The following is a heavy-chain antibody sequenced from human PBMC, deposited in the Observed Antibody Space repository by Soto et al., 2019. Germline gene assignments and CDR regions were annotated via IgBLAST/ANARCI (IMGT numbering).Heavy chain of an antibody. CDR2: IIPIFGTA. CDR1: WGTLRNYV. CDR3: ARVLTGTYGMDV. D-gene: IGHD4-17*01. Sequence: APVKGSSKASWGTLRNYVIRWGGPAPGQGLEWMGGIIPIFGTASYAQKFQGRVTITADESTSTAYMELSSLRSEDTAVYYCARVLTGTYGMDVWGQGTTVTVSS. V-gene: IGHV1-69*13. J-gene: IGHJ6*02.